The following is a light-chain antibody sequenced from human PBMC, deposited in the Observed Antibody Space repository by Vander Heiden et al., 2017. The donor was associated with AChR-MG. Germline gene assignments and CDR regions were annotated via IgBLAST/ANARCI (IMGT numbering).Light chain of an antibody. CDR1: QSVSSN. CDR2: GAS. V-gene: IGKV3-15*01. Sequence: DILMTQSPATLSVSPGERATRSCRASQSVSSNLAWYQQKPGQSPRLIIYGASTRATGIPARFSGAGSGTDFTLSISSLQSEDFGVYYCQHYDKWPPWTFGQGTKVEIK. CDR3: QHYDKWPPWT. J-gene: IGKJ1*01.